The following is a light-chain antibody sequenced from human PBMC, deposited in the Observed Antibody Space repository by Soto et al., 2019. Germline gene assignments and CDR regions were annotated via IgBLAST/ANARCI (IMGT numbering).Light chain of an antibody. CDR1: SSDVGSYNR. Sequence: QSVLTQPPPVSGSPGQSVTISCTGTSSDVGSYNRVSWYQQPPGTAPKLMIYEVSNRPSGVPDRFSGSKSDNTASLTISGLQAEDEADYYCSSYTTSTTYVFGTGTKVTVL. CDR3: SSYTTSTTYV. CDR2: EVS. V-gene: IGLV2-18*02. J-gene: IGLJ1*01.